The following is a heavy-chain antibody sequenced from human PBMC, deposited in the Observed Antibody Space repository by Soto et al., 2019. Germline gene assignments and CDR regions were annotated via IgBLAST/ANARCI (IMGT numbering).Heavy chain of an antibody. Sequence: SETLSLTCAVYGGSFSGYYWSWIRQPPGKGLEWIGEINHSGSTNYNPSLKSRVTISVDTSKNQFSLKLSSVTAADTAVYYCARGPITMVRGVDWFDPWGQGTLVTVSS. CDR2: INHSGST. D-gene: IGHD3-10*01. J-gene: IGHJ5*02. CDR1: GGSFSGYY. V-gene: IGHV4-34*01. CDR3: ARGPITMVRGVDWFDP.